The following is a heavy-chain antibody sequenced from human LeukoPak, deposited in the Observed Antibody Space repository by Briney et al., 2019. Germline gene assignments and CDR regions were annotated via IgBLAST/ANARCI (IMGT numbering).Heavy chain of an antibody. CDR2: IYHSGST. D-gene: IGHD6-13*01. V-gene: IGHV4-4*02. J-gene: IGHJ3*02. Sequence: SETLSLTCAVSGGSISSSNWWSWVRQPPGKGLEWIGEIYHSGSTNYNPSLKSRVTISVDTSKNQFSLKLSSVTAADTAVYYCARWKEDSSSWYTELGAFDIWGQGTMVTVSS. CDR1: GGSISSSNW. CDR3: ARWKEDSSSWYTELGAFDI.